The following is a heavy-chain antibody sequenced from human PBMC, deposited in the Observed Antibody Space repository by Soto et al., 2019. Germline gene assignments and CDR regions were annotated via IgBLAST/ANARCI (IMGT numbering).Heavy chain of an antibody. CDR3: ARVTTVTTGCMEYYFYGMDV. CDR2: ISAYNGNT. J-gene: IGHJ6*02. D-gene: IGHD4-17*01. V-gene: IGHV1-18*04. CDR1: GYTFTSYG. Sequence: ASVKVSCKSSGYTFTSYGISWVRQAPGQGLEWMGWISAYNGNTNYAQKLQGRVTMTTDTSTSTAYMELRSLRSDDTAVYYCARVTTVTTGCMEYYFYGMDVWGQGTTVTVSS.